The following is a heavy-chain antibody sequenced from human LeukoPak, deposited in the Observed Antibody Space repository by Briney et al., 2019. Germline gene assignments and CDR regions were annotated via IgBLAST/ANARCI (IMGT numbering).Heavy chain of an antibody. D-gene: IGHD3-10*01. J-gene: IGHJ6*03. Sequence: SETLSLTCTVSGGSTSSSSYNWGWIRQPPGKGLEWIASIYYSGSTYYNPSLKSRVTISVDTSKNQFSLKLSSVTAADTAVYYCARAPVRGVRGGSWIQGAGNYYYYYYMDVWGKGTTVTISS. CDR1: GGSTSSSSYN. CDR2: IYYSGST. V-gene: IGHV4-39*07. CDR3: ARAPVRGVRGGSWIQGAGNYYYYYYMDV.